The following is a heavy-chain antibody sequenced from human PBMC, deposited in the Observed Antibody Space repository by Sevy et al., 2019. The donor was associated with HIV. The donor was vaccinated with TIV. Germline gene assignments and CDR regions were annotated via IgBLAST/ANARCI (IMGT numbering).Heavy chain of an antibody. CDR1: GFTFSSYD. CDR3: ARGGVGVVSLYYGMDV. J-gene: IGHJ6*02. V-gene: IGHV3-13*01. Sequence: GGFLRLSCAASGFTFSSYDMHWVRQATGKGLEWVSAIGTAGDTYYPGSVKGRFTISRENAKNSLYLQMNSLRAGDTAVYYCARGGVGVVSLYYGMDVWGQGTTVTVSS. D-gene: IGHD3-3*01. CDR2: IGTAGDT.